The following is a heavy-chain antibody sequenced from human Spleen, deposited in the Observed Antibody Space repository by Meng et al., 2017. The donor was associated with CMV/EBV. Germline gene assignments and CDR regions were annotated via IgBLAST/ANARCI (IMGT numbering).Heavy chain of an antibody. Sequence: GESLKISCAASGFTFSSYAMSWVRQAPGKGLEWVSSISSSSSYIYYADSVKGRFTISRDNAKNSLYLQMNSLRAEDTAVYYCARDGYSYGYGVDYWGQGTLVTVSS. CDR3: ARDGYSYGYGVDY. CDR1: GFTFSSYA. D-gene: IGHD5-18*01. CDR2: ISSSSSYI. V-gene: IGHV3-21*01. J-gene: IGHJ4*02.